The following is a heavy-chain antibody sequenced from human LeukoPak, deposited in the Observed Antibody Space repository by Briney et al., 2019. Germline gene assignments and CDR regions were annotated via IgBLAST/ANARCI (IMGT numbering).Heavy chain of an antibody. CDR3: ARQEFAYWNGWNYYYGMDV. Sequence: GASVKVSCKASGYTFTSYGISWVRQAPGQGLEWMGWISAYNGNTNYAQKLQGRVTMTTDTSTSTAYMELRSLRSDDTAVYYCARQEFAYWNGWNYYYGMDVWGKGTTVTVSS. J-gene: IGHJ6*04. CDR1: GYTFTSYG. D-gene: IGHD1-1*01. CDR2: ISAYNGNT. V-gene: IGHV1-18*04.